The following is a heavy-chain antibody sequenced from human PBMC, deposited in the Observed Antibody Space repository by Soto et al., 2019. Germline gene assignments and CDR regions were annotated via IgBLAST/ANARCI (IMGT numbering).Heavy chain of an antibody. CDR1: GFAFNIYA. Sequence: VQLLESGGDLVQPGGSQRLSCAASGFAFNIYAMDWVRQIPGKGMEWISGVSGSGSHTYYAESVKGRFTISRDNSKDTLYLQMDSLRVEDTAIYYCAKGVTDKTHYFDSWGQGTLVTVSS. CDR3: AKGVTDKTHYFDS. J-gene: IGHJ4*02. CDR2: VSGSGSHT. V-gene: IGHV3-23*01. D-gene: IGHD2-21*02.